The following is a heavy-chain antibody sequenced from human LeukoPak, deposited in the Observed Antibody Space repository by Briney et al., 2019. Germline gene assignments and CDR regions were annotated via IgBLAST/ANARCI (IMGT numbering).Heavy chain of an antibody. Sequence: PSETLSLTCTVSGGSISSSSHYWGWIRQPPGKGLEWIGSMFYSGFTYYNPSLKSRVTISVDTSMNQFSLKLSSVTAADTAVYYCARGPVDYYDSSGYYFSDYWGQGTLVTVSS. V-gene: IGHV4-39*01. CDR3: ARGPVDYYDSSGYYFSDY. J-gene: IGHJ4*02. CDR1: GGSISSSSHY. D-gene: IGHD3-22*01. CDR2: MFYSGFT.